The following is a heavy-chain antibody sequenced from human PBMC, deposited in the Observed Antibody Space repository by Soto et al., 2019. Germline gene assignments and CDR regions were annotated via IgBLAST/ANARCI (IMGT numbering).Heavy chain of an antibody. D-gene: IGHD2-8*01. J-gene: IGHJ5*02. Sequence: SETLSLTCGVSGDSISSINWWSWVRQSPGKGLEWIGEISHSGDTNYNPSLQSRVILSLDKSKNQVSLKLTSVTAADTAVYFCERLSGSFTTYPLDPWGQGNLLPVS. CDR1: GDSISSINW. CDR3: ERLSGSFTTYPLDP. CDR2: ISHSGDT. V-gene: IGHV4-4*02.